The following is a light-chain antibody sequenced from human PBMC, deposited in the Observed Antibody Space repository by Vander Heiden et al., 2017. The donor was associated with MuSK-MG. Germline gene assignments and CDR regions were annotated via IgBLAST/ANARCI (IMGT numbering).Light chain of an antibody. CDR2: DVH. CDR1: SSDVGTYDF. J-gene: IGLJ2*01. V-gene: IGLV2-14*03. CDR3: SSYTTSGTGG. Sequence: QSALTQPASVSGSPGQSITISCTGTSSDVGTYDFVSWYQQHPDKAPQLIVFDVHDRPSGVSDRFSGSKSGYTASLTISGLQAEDEAHDVCSSYTTSGTGGFGGGTKLTV.